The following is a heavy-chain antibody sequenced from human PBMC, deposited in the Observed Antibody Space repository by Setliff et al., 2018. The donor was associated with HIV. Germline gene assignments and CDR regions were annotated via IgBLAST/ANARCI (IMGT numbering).Heavy chain of an antibody. Sequence: SETLSLTCGVSGYSISSGYYWGWIRQPPGKGLEWIGSIYHNGITYYNPSLKSRVTISVDTSQNQFSLKLSSVTAADTAVYYCARQTATGTSATFDSWGQGSLVTVSS. CDR3: ARQTATGTSATFDS. J-gene: IGHJ4*02. V-gene: IGHV4-38-2*01. CDR2: IYHNGIT. CDR1: GYSISSGYY. D-gene: IGHD2-21*02.